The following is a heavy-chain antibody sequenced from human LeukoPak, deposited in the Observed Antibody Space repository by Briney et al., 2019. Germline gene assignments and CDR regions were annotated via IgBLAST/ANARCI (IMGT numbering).Heavy chain of an antibody. CDR1: GFTFSSYG. V-gene: IGHV3-30*18. D-gene: IGHD1-26*01. CDR3: AKGLVGATPGDY. Sequence: GGSLRLSCAASGFTFSSYGMHWVRQAPGRGLEWVSVISYDGRKKYYVDSVKGRFTISRDNPKSTLHLQMNSLRAEDTAVYYCAKGLVGATPGDYWGQGTLVTVSS. J-gene: IGHJ4*02. CDR2: ISYDGRKK.